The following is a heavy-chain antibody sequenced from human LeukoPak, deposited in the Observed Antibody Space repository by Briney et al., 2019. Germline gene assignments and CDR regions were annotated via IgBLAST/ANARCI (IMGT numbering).Heavy chain of an antibody. CDR2: ISGSGGST. Sequence: GGSLRLSCAASGFTFSSYAMSWVRQAPGKGLEWVSAISGSGGSTYYADSVKGRFTISRDNSKNTLYLQMNRLRAEDTAVYYCAKGALDYYDSSGYHPPFDYWGQGTLVTVSS. D-gene: IGHD3-22*01. J-gene: IGHJ4*02. V-gene: IGHV3-23*01. CDR1: GFTFSSYA. CDR3: AKGALDYYDSSGYHPPFDY.